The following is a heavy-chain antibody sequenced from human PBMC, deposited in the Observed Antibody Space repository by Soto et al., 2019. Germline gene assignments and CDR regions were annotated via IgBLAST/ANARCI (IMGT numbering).Heavy chain of an antibody. CDR2: IYYIGST. V-gene: IGHV4-39*01. Sequence: HLQLQESGPGLVKTSETLALTCTVSGCSISSSSYYWGWIRQPPGKGLEWIGSIYYIGSTYYKPSLKSRVTLSVDTAKNQFSLKMSSVTAADTAVYYCARIVGATNLSSDYCGQGTLVTVS. D-gene: IGHD1-26*01. CDR3: ARIVGATNLSSDY. CDR1: GCSISSSSYY. J-gene: IGHJ4*02.